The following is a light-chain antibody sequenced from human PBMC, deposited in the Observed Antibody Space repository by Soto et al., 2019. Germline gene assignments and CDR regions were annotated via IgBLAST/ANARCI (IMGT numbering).Light chain of an antibody. V-gene: IGKV3-11*01. J-gene: IGKJ1*01. CDR1: ESVGSY. CDR2: DAS. Sequence: EVVLTQSPATLSLSPGERATLSCRASESVGSYLAGYEHKPGQPPRLLIYDASNRATGIPARFSGSGSGTDFTLTISSLEPEDFAVYYCQQRCNWPPTWTFGQGTKVEIK. CDR3: QQRCNWPPTWT.